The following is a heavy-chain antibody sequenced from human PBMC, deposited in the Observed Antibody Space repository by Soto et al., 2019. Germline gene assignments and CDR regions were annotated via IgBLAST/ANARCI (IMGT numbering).Heavy chain of an antibody. J-gene: IGHJ6*02. CDR1: GFTFIKYA. V-gene: IGHV3-30-3*01. Sequence: QVHLVESGGGVVHPGGSLRLSCAASGFTFIKYAMHWVRQAPGKGLEWVAVTSYEGNNNYYADSVKGRFTISRDNSKKTIYLQMSSLRVEDTAVYYCARGIRDLVSGMDVWGQGATVTVSS. CDR2: TSYEGNNN. CDR3: ARGIRDLVSGMDV.